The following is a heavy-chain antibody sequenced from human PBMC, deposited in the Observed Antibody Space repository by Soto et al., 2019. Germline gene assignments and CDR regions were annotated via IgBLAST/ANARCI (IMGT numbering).Heavy chain of an antibody. D-gene: IGHD3-9*01. Sequence: EVQLLESGGGFVQPGESLRLSCAASGFTFSLSAMSWVRQAPGRGRDWVSSLSGGGSTTDYADSVKGRFTISRDNSKNTVHLQMNSLRAEDTAVYYCAKGPEYDILTGCDYWGQGALVTVSS. V-gene: IGHV3-23*01. J-gene: IGHJ4*02. CDR2: LSGGGSTT. CDR3: AKGPEYDILTGCDY. CDR1: GFTFSLSA.